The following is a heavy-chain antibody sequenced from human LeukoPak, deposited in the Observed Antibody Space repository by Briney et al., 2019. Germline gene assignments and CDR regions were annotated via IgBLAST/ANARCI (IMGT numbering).Heavy chain of an antibody. CDR3: AREERGGLSGSLGGLFAMYYTYYYMDV. D-gene: IGHD1-26*01. CDR2: INPNDGAT. Sequence: ASVKVSCKAPGYTFSKYYIHWVRQAPGQGLEWIGMINPNDGATTNAQRFQGRVTMTRDMSTTTVYMDLRSLRSEDTAVDFCAREERGGLSGSLGGLFAMYYTYYYMDVWGRGTTVTVSS. V-gene: IGHV1-46*01. CDR1: GYTFSKYY. J-gene: IGHJ6*03.